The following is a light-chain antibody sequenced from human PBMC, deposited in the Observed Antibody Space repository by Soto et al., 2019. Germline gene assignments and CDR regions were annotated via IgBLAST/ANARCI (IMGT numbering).Light chain of an antibody. CDR2: DNT. V-gene: IGLV1-51*01. J-gene: IGLJ2*01. CDR1: TSNIGSNY. CDR3: GTWDNSLRGVV. Sequence: QSVLTQPPSVSAAPGQKVTMSCSGSTSNIGSNYVSWYQQFPGTAPKLLIFDNTQRPSGIPDRFSGSMSGTSATLGITGLQTGDEADYYCGTWDNSLRGVVFGGGTKLTVL.